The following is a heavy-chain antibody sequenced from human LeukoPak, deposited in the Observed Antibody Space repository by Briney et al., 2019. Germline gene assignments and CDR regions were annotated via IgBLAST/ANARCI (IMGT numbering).Heavy chain of an antibody. J-gene: IGHJ4*02. V-gene: IGHV4-39*07. CDR3: TRDRAHGTQDY. CDR2: IYYSGRT. D-gene: IGHD1-26*01. Sequence: PSETLSLTCTVSGGSFTDYFWGWIRQPPGKGLEWIGSIYYSGRTFYNPSLKNRVSISLDMSKGQFSLNLDSVTAADTAVYFCTRDRAHGTQDYWGQGTLVTVSS. CDR1: GGSFTDYF.